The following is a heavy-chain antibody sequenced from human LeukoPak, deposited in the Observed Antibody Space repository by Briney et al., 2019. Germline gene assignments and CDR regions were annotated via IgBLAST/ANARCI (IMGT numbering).Heavy chain of an antibody. J-gene: IGHJ4*02. Sequence: SSETLSLTCAVYGGSFSGYYWSWIRQPPGKGLEWIGEINHSGSTNYNPSLKSRVTISVDTSKNQFSLKLSSVTAADTAVYYCAREYSYGRLDYWGQGTLVTVSS. CDR1: GGSFSGYY. D-gene: IGHD5-18*01. V-gene: IGHV4-34*01. CDR3: AREYSYGRLDY. CDR2: INHSGST.